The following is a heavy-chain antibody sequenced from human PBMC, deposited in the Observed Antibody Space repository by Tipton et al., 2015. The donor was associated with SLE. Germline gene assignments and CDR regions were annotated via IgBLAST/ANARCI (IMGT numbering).Heavy chain of an antibody. CDR1: GFTFGGHW. Sequence: SLRLSCAASGFTFGGHWMSWVRQAPGKGMEWVANIKEDGSVKYYVDSVKGRFTISRDNGKNSLYPQMNSLRAEDTAVYYCVRGDTWGQGTLVTVSP. J-gene: IGHJ5*02. V-gene: IGHV3-7*01. CDR3: VRGDT. CDR2: IKEDGSVK.